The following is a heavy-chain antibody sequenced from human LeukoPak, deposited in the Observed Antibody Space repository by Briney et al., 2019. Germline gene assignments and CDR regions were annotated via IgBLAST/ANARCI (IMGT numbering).Heavy chain of an antibody. Sequence: SETLSLTCSVSGGSISSCTYSWGWLRQPPGKGLEWIGSFSCSGSTYYNPALKSRVTISVDTSKSQFSLYMDSVTAADTAVYYCARDWNRYAYWGQGTLVTVSS. CDR3: ARDWNRYAY. J-gene: IGHJ4*02. V-gene: IGHV4-39*07. CDR2: FSCSGST. CDR1: GGSISSCTYS. D-gene: IGHD1-1*01.